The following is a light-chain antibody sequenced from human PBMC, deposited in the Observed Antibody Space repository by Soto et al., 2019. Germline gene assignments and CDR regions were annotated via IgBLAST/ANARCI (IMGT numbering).Light chain of an antibody. Sequence: DIQMTQSPSSLSASVGDRVTITCRASQSISSSLNWYQQKPGKAPKLLIYAASSLQSGVPSKFSGSGSGTDFTLTISSLQPEDFATYYCQQYNSYPRTFGQGTKLEIK. CDR3: QQYNSYPRT. CDR1: QSISSS. V-gene: IGKV1-16*02. CDR2: AAS. J-gene: IGKJ2*01.